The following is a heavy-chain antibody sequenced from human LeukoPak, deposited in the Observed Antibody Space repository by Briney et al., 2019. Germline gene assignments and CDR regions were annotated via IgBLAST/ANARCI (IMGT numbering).Heavy chain of an antibody. CDR2: ISRTGNSI. J-gene: IGHJ6*02. V-gene: IGHV3-48*03. CDR3: ARGLYGMDV. Sequence: GGSLKLSCAASGFTLSSYEMNWVRLAPGKGLEWISYISRTGNSIYYADSVKGRFTISRDSAKNSLYLQMNSLRAEDTAVYYCARGLYGMDVWGQGTTVTVSS. CDR1: GFTLSSYE.